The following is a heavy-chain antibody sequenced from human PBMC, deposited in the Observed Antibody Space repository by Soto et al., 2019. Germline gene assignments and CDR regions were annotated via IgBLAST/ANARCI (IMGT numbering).Heavy chain of an antibody. CDR3: ARSRAGGTWEQYPSFYFDY. V-gene: IGHV1-18*01. D-gene: IGHD1-26*01. CDR1: GHTFTNYG. J-gene: IGHJ4*02. Sequence: QVLLVQSGAEVKKPGASVKVACKASGHTFTNYGISWVRQAPGQGLEWLGWISTYNGDRDFAQKVQGRVTMTTDTSTTTAYMELRSLRSDDTAVYYCARSRAGGTWEQYPSFYFDYWGQGALVTVSS. CDR2: ISTYNGDR.